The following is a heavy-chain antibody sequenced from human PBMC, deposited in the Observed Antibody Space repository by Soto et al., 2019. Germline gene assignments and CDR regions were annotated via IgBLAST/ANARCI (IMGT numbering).Heavy chain of an antibody. Sequence: EVQLLESGGGLVQPGGSLRLSCAASGFTFSSYAMSWVRQAPGKGLAWVSAISGSGGSTYYADSVKGRFTISRDNSKNTLYLQMNSLRAEDTAVYYCAKVGYSSSVTPFYYYYGMDVWGQGTTVTVSS. CDR1: GFTFSSYA. CDR2: ISGSGGST. J-gene: IGHJ6*02. D-gene: IGHD6-13*01. CDR3: AKVGYSSSVTPFYYYYGMDV. V-gene: IGHV3-23*01.